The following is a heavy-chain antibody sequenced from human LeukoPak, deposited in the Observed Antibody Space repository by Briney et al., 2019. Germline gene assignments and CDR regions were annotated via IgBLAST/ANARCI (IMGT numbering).Heavy chain of an antibody. CDR3: ARGYPCSGGSCNIDY. J-gene: IGHJ4*02. V-gene: IGHV3-30-3*01. CDR2: ISYDGSNK. Sequence: GRSLRLSCAASGFTFSSYAMHWVRQAPGKGLEWVAVISYDGSNKYYADSVKGRFTISRDNSKNTLYLQMNSLRAEDTAVYYCARGYPCSGGSCNIDYWGQGALVTVSS. CDR1: GFTFSSYA. D-gene: IGHD2-15*01.